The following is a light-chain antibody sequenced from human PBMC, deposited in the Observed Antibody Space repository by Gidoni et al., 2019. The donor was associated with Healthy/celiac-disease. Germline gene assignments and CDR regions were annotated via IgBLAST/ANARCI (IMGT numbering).Light chain of an antibody. CDR2: GAS. Sequence: EVVMTQSPATLSVSPGERATLSCRASQSVSRNLAWYQQKPGQAPRLLIYGASTRATGIPARFSGSGSGTEFTHTISSLQSEDFAVYYCQQYNNWLSTFGQGTKLEIK. CDR1: QSVSRN. J-gene: IGKJ2*02. CDR3: QQYNNWLST. V-gene: IGKV3-15*01.